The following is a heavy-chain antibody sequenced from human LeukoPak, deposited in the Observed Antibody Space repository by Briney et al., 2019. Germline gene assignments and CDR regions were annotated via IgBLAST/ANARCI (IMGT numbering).Heavy chain of an antibody. D-gene: IGHD3-22*01. J-gene: IGHJ4*02. CDR3: ARVYRDYYDSSGYCPDY. CDR2: ISSSSSYK. V-gene: IGHV3-21*06. Sequence: KTGGSLRLSCAASGFTFRSHSMNWVRQAPGKGLEWVSSISSSSSYKYYADSVKGRFTISRDNAKNSLYLQMNSLRAEDTAVYYCARVYRDYYDSSGYCPDYWGQGTLVTVSS. CDR1: GFTFRSHS.